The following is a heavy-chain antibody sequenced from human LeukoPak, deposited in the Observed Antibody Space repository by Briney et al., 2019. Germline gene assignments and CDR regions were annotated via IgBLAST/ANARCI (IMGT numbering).Heavy chain of an antibody. V-gene: IGHV3-30*04. J-gene: IGHJ4*02. D-gene: IGHD3-22*01. CDR1: GFTLSSSA. Sequence: GRSLRLSCAASGFTLSSSAMHWVRQAPGKGLEWVAIISYDGTNKYYADSVKGRFTISRDNSKNMLYLQMNSLRAEDTAVYYCAKDLSSSGYYYFDYWGQGTLVTVSS. CDR2: ISYDGTNK. CDR3: AKDLSSSGYYYFDY.